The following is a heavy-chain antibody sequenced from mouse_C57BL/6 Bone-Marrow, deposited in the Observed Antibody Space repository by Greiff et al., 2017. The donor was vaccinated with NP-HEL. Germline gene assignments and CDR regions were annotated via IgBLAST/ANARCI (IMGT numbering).Heavy chain of an antibody. J-gene: IGHJ4*01. CDR1: GYTFTSYG. Sequence: QVHVKQSGAELARPGASVKLSCKASGYTFTSYGISWVKQRTGQGLEWIGEIYPRSGNTYYNEKFKGKATLTADKSSSTAYMELRSLTSEDSAVYFCARSDYGSFMDYWGQGTSVTVSS. D-gene: IGHD2-2*01. CDR3: ARSDYGSFMDY. CDR2: IYPRSGNT. V-gene: IGHV1-81*01.